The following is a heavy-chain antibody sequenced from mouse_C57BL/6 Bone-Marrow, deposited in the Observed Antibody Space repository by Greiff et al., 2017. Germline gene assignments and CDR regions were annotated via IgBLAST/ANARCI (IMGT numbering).Heavy chain of an antibody. Sequence: QVQLQQSGPELVMPGASVKLSCKASGYTFTSYDINWVKQRPGQGLEWIGWIYPRDGSTKYNEKFKGKATLTVDTSSRTASMQLHSLTSEDSAVYFCARLEFDGSSGDWYFDVWGTGTTVTVSS. V-gene: IGHV1-85*01. CDR2: IYPRDGST. CDR1: GYTFTSYD. J-gene: IGHJ1*03. CDR3: ARLEFDGSSGDWYFDV. D-gene: IGHD1-1*01.